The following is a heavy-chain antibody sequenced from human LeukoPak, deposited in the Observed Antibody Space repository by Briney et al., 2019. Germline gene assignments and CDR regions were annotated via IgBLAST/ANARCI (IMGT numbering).Heavy chain of an antibody. CDR1: GYTFTSYG. CDR2: ISAYNGNT. J-gene: IGHJ4*02. CDR3: ARDRIAAARVLFDY. Sequence: ASVKVSCKASGYTFTSYGISWVRQAPGQGLEWMGWISAYNGNTNYAQKLQGRVTMTTDTSTSTAYTELRSLRSDDTAVYYCARDRIAAARVLFDYWGQGTLVTVSS. D-gene: IGHD6-13*01. V-gene: IGHV1-18*01.